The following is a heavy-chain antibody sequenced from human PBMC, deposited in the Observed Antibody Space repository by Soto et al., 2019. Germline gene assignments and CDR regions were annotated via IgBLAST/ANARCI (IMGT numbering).Heavy chain of an antibody. CDR2: ISYDGSNK. V-gene: IGHV3-30-3*01. D-gene: IGHD3-10*01. J-gene: IGHJ6*02. CDR3: ASEGLLWFGELWEAGRNYYGMDV. CDR1: GFTFSSYA. Sequence: GGSLRLSCAASGFTFSSYAMHWVRQAPGKGLEWVAVISYDGSNKYYADSVKGRFTISRDNSKNTLYLQMNSLRAEDTAVYYWASEGLLWFGELWEAGRNYYGMDVWGQGTTVTVSS.